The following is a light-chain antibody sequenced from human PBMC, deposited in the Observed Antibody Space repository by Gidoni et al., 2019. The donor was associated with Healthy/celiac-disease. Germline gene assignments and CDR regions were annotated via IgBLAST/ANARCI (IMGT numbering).Light chain of an antibody. V-gene: IGKV3-11*01. J-gene: IGKJ2*01. CDR3: QQRSNWPPLSS. Sequence: EIGVTQSPPTLSLSPGERATLSCRASQSVSSYLAWYQQKPGQAPSLLIYDASNRATGIPARFSGSGSGTDFTLTISSLEPEDFAVYYCQQRSNWPPLSSFGQGTKLE. CDR1: QSVSSY. CDR2: DAS.